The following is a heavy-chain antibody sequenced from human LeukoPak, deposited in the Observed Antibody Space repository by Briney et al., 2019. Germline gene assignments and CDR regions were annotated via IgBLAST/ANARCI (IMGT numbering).Heavy chain of an antibody. D-gene: IGHD3-3*01. J-gene: IGHJ4*02. CDR2: INPNNGGT. V-gene: IGHV1-2*02. CDR3: ARGYDFWSGYYTRSTTDGSFDY. Sequence: ASVKVSCKASGYTFTGYYMHWVRQAPGQGLEWMGWINPNNGGTNYAQKFQGRVTMTRDTSISTAYMELSRLRSDDTAVYYCARGYDFWSGYYTRSTTDGSFDYWGQGTLVTVSS. CDR1: GYTFTGYY.